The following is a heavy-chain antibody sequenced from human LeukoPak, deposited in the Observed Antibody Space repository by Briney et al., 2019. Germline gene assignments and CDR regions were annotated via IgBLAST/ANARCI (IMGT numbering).Heavy chain of an antibody. CDR3: ARAPEYGLYYFDY. D-gene: IGHD1-14*01. J-gene: IGHJ4*02. CDR2: IYHSGST. Sequence: PSGTLSLTCAVSGGSISSSNWWSWVRQPPGKGLEWIGEIYHSGSTNYNPSLKSRVTISVDKSKNQFSLKLSSVTAADTAVYYCARAPEYGLYYFDYWGQGTLVTVSS. V-gene: IGHV4-4*02. CDR1: GGSISSSNW.